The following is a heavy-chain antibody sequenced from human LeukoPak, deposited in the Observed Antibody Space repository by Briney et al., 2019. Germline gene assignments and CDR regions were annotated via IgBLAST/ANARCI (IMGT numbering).Heavy chain of an antibody. D-gene: IGHD2-2*01. CDR1: GFTFSTYA. V-gene: IGHV3-23*01. CDR3: AKIPPGYCGSSSCPFDY. CDR2: LSSTGGGT. J-gene: IGHJ4*02. Sequence: GGSLRLSCAASGFTFSTYAMTWVRQAPGKGLEWVSSLSSTGGGTFYADSVKGRVTVSRDNSKNTLFLQMNSLRAEDTAIYYCAKIPPGYCGSSSCPFDYWGQGTLVTVSS.